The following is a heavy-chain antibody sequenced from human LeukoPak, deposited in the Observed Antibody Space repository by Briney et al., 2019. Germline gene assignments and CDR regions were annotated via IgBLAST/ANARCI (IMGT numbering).Heavy chain of an antibody. CDR3: STFDWGSSPN. D-gene: IGHD3-9*01. Sequence: GGSLRLSCAPSGFTVRSSFLHWVRQASGKGLEWVGRVRSKADYYATAYSASVQGRFTGSSDDSTNTAYRQLYSLTPQDTAILYCSTFDWGSSPNWGQRSRVTVST. J-gene: IGHJ4*02. CDR2: VRSKADYYAT. CDR1: GFTVRSSF. V-gene: IGHV3-73*01.